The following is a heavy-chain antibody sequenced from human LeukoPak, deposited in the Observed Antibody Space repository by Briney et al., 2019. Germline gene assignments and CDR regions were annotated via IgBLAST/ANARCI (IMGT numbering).Heavy chain of an antibody. CDR2: IDTAGDP. CDR3: ARGYGSGSYAGMDV. Sequence: PGGSLRLSCVASGFTFSSNGMHWVRQATGKGLEWVSGIDTAGDPCYPGSVKGRFTISRENAKNFLYPQMNSLAAGDTAVYYCARGYGSGSYAGMDVWGKGTTVTVSS. CDR1: GFTFSSNG. J-gene: IGHJ6*04. V-gene: IGHV3-13*05. D-gene: IGHD3-10*01.